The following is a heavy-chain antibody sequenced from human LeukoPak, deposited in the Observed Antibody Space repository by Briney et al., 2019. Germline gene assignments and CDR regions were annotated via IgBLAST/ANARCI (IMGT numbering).Heavy chain of an antibody. CDR2: IRYDGTNK. J-gene: IGHJ4*02. D-gene: IGHD5-18*01. CDR1: GFTFSIYG. CDR3: AKDRRAAMVTFFDY. Sequence: PGGSLRLSCAASGFTFSIYGMHWVRQAPGEGLEWVTFIRYDGTNKYYADSVKGRFTISRDSSKNTLYLQMNSLRAEDTAVYYCAKDRRAAMVTFFDYWGQGTLVTVSS. V-gene: IGHV3-30*02.